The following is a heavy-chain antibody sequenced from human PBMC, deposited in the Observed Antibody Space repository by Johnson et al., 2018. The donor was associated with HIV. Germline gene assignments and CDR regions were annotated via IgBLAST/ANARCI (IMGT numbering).Heavy chain of an antibody. D-gene: IGHD1-14*01. CDR2: ISGGGTST. Sequence: VQLVESGGGLVQPGGSLRLSCAASGFTFSSYAIHWVRQAPGKGLEWVSAISGGGTSTFYADSVKGRFTISRDNAKNSLYLQMNSLRAEDTAVYYCARGTTGQYHYDAFDIWGQGTMVNVSS. CDR1: GFTFSSYA. V-gene: IGHV3-23*04. CDR3: ARGTTGQYHYDAFDI. J-gene: IGHJ3*02.